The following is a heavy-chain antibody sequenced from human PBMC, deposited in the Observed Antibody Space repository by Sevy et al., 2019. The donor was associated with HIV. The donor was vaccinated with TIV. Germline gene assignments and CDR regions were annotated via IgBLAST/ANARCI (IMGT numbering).Heavy chain of an antibody. V-gene: IGHV4-59*01. CDR3: ARVEYSSSPYYYYYMDV. J-gene: IGHJ6*03. CDR1: GGSISSYY. Sequence: SETLSLTCTVSGGSISSYYWSWIRQPPGKGLQWIGYIYYSGSTNYNPSLKSRVTISVDTSKNQFSLKLSFVTAADTAVYYCARVEYSSSPYYYYYMDVWGKGTTVTVSS. CDR2: IYYSGST. D-gene: IGHD6-6*01.